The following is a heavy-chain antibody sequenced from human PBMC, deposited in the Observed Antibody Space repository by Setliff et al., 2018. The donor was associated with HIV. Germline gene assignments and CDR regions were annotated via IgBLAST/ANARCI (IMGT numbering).Heavy chain of an antibody. V-gene: IGHV1-69*13. CDR3: ANLRGEEAGNFYYFYFGLDV. Sequence: SVKVSCKASGGSLRSLSINWVRQAPGQGLEWMAGTIPKFGTSNYAHKFQGRMTITADESTSTAYMELTGLRSEDTAVYYCANLRGEEAGNFYYFYFGLDVWGQGATVTVSS. CDR2: TIPKFGTS. J-gene: IGHJ6*02. D-gene: IGHD2-21*02. CDR1: GGSLRSLS.